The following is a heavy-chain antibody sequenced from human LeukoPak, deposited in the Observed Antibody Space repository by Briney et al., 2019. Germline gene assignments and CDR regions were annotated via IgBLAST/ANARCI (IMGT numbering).Heavy chain of an antibody. CDR2: ISGSGGNT. Sequence: PGGSLRLSCAASGFTFTSYALTWVRQAPGKGLQWVSAISGSGGNTYYADSVKGRFTISRDNSKNTLYLQMNSLGAEDTAVYFCAKMPTVTTYFDYWGQGTLVTVSS. CDR1: GFTFTSYA. CDR3: AKMPTVTTYFDY. V-gene: IGHV3-23*01. D-gene: IGHD4-17*01. J-gene: IGHJ4*02.